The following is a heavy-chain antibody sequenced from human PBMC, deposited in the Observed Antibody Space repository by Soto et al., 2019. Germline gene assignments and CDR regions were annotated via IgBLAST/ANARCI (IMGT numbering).Heavy chain of an antibody. CDR3: ARARLRAVYAFDI. Sequence: QVQLQESDAGLVKASQTLSLTCTVSGGSVSSGAYYWTWIRQRPGKALEWIGYIYYSGSTYYSPALKRRLSISLDTSKNQFSLRLSSVTAADTAMYYCARARLRAVYAFDIWGQGTMVTVSS. D-gene: IGHD5-12*01. V-gene: IGHV4-31*03. J-gene: IGHJ3*02. CDR1: GGSVSSGAYY. CDR2: IYYSGST.